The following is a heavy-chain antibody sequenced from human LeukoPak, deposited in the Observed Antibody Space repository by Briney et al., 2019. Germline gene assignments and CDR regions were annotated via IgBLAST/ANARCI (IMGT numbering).Heavy chain of an antibody. D-gene: IGHD3-3*01. CDR3: ARDYDFWSGPRRDYYYYMDV. CDR2: TYYRSKWYN. J-gene: IGHJ6*03. CDR1: GDSVSSNSTA. Sequence: SQTLSLTCVISGDSVSSNSTAWNWIRQSPSRGLEWLGRTYYRSKWYNDYAVSVKSRITIDPDTSKNQFSLQLNSVTPEDTAVYYCARDYDFWSGPRRDYYYYMDVWGKGTTVTVSS. V-gene: IGHV6-1*01.